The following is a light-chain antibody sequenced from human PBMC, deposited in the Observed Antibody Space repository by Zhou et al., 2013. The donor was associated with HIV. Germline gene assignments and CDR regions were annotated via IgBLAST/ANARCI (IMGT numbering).Light chain of an antibody. J-gene: IGKJ3*01. V-gene: IGKV1-9*01. CDR2: GAS. CDR1: QDIGNF. Sequence: DIQMTQSPSSLSASVGDTVTITCRASQDIGNFVAWYQQKAGEVPKLLIYGASTLQSGVPSRFSGRGSGTQFTLTISSLQPEDFATYFCQKINSFPLTFGPGTKVDIK. CDR3: QKINSFPLT.